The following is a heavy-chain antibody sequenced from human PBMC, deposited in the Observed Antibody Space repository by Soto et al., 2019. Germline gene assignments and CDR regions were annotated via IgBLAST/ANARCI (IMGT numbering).Heavy chain of an antibody. Sequence: EVQLVESGGGLIQPGGSLRLSCAVSGFTVSNNYMSWVRQAPGKGLEGVSVIYSGGYTAYGDSVKGRFTISRDNSKNTPYFPRNGRGAAGTGVFFCAAHPGGGGYWGQGTLVTVSS. D-gene: IGHD3-16*01. CDR2: IYSGGYT. CDR1: GFTVSNNY. V-gene: IGHV3-53*01. CDR3: AAHPGGGGY. J-gene: IGHJ4*02.